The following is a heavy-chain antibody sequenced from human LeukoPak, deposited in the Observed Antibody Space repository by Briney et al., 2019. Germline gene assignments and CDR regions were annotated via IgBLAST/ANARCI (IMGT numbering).Heavy chain of an antibody. J-gene: IGHJ4*02. CDR3: AKEVAATRLN. V-gene: IGHV3-53*01. CDR1: AFTVSSNY. CDR2: IYSGGTT. Sequence: GGSLRLSCAASAFTVSSNYMSWVRQAPGKGLEWVSIIYSGGTTYYADSVKGRFTISRDNSKNTLYLQMNSLRAEDTAVYYCAKEVAATRLNWGQGTLVTVSS. D-gene: IGHD6-13*01.